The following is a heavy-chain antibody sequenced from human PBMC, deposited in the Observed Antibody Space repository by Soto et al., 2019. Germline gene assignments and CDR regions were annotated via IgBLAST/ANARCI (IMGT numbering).Heavy chain of an antibody. CDR2: MNPNSGNT. D-gene: IGHD3-10*01. CDR3: ARGTKYYYGSGTYY. J-gene: IGHJ4*02. CDR1: GYTFTSYD. V-gene: IGHV1-8*01. Sequence: QVQLVQSGAEVKKPGASVKVSCKASGYTFTSYDINWVRQATGQGLEWMGWMNPNSGNTGYAQKFQGRVTITRNTSLSTAYMELSSLRSEDTAVYYCARGTKYYYGSGTYYWGQGTLVTVSS.